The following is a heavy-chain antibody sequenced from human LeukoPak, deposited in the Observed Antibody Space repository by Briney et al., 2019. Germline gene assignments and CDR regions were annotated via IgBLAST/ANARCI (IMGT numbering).Heavy chain of an antibody. D-gene: IGHD3-3*01. CDR2: IWFDGSVK. CDR3: AKDTAIQFLEPAF. Sequence: QAGGSLRLSCAAAGVTFNTHGRRWVRQAPGKGLEWVAAIWFDGSVKHYSDAVKGRFTISRDNSLDTLYLQMNSLRVEDTAMYYCAKDTAIQFLEPAFWGQGTLVTVSS. CDR1: GVTFNTHG. V-gene: IGHV3-33*06. J-gene: IGHJ4*02.